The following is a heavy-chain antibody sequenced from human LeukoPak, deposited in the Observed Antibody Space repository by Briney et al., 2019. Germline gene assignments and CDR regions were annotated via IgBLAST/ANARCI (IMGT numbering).Heavy chain of an antibody. Sequence: ASAKVSCKASGYTFTSYDINWVRQATGQGLEWMGWMNPNSGNTGYAQKFQGRVTITRNTSISTAYMELSSLRSEDTAVYYCARGLTGTTLHVYWGQGTLVTVSS. CDR2: MNPNSGNT. CDR3: ARGLTGTTLHVY. J-gene: IGHJ4*02. CDR1: GYTFTSYD. V-gene: IGHV1-8*03. D-gene: IGHD1-7*01.